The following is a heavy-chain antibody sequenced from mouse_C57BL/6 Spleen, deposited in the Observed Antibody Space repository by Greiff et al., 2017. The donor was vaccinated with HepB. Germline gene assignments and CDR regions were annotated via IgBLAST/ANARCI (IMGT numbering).Heavy chain of an antibody. J-gene: IGHJ3*01. CDR3: ASLYGSSYRRAY. Sequence: QVQLQQSGAELARPGASVKLSCKASGYTFTSYGISWVKQRTGQGLEWIGEIYPRSGNTYYNEKFKGKATLTADKSSSTAYMELRSLTSEDSAVYVCASLYGSSYRRAYWGQGTLVTVSA. CDR1: GYTFTSYG. D-gene: IGHD1-1*01. V-gene: IGHV1-81*01. CDR2: IYPRSGNT.